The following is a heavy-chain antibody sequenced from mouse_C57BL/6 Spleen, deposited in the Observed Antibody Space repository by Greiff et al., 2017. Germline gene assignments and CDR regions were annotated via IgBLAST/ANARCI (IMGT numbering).Heavy chain of an antibody. J-gene: IGHJ3*01. CDR3: ARGAYRGFAY. D-gene: IGHD2-10*01. CDR2: ISYDGSN. Sequence: EVKLQESGPGLVKPSQSLSLTCSVTGYSITSGYYWNWIRQFPGNKLEWMGYISYDGSNNYNPSLKNRISITRDTSKNQFFLKLNSVTTEDTATYYCARGAYRGFAYWGQGTLVTVSA. CDR1: GYSITSGYY. V-gene: IGHV3-6*01.